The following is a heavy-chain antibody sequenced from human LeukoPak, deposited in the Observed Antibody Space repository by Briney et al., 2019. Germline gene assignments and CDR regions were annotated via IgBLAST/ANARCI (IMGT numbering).Heavy chain of an antibody. CDR2: MNTDSGKT. V-gene: IGHV1-8*01. J-gene: IGHJ4*02. CDR1: EYIFTNFD. D-gene: IGHD3-16*01. CDR3: ASDGRGRAFDY. Sequence: ASVTVSCKAPEYIFTNFDIHWVRQAAGQGLEWMGWMNTDSGKTGYAQKFQGRVTMTRNTSTSTAYMEVSSLRSGETAVYYCASDGRGRAFDYWGQGSRVTVSS.